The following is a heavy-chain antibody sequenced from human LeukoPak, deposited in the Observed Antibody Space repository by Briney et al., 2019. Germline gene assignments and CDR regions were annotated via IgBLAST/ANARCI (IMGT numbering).Heavy chain of an antibody. V-gene: IGHV4-38-2*02. CDR3: ARAYYDFWSGYHNWFDP. Sequence: SETLSLTCTVSGYSISSGYYWGWIRQPPGKGLEWIGSIYHSGSTYYNPSLKSRVTISVDTSKNQFSLKLSSVPAADTAVYYCARAYYDFWSGYHNWFDPWGQGTLVTVSS. J-gene: IGHJ5*02. CDR1: GYSISSGYY. CDR2: IYHSGST. D-gene: IGHD3-3*01.